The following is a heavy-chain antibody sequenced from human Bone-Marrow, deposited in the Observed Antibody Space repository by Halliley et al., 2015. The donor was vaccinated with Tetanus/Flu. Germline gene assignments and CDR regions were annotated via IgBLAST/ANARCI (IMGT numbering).Heavy chain of an antibody. Sequence: WVGKIDPYDSHPNSGPSFQGHVTMSADKSASPVYLRWSSLQASDTAIYYCARHPSFSGSYLRDYWGQGTLVTVSS. V-gene: IGHV5-10-1*01. J-gene: IGHJ4*02. CDR2: IDPYDSHP. D-gene: IGHD1-26*01. CDR3: ARHPSFSGSYLRDY.